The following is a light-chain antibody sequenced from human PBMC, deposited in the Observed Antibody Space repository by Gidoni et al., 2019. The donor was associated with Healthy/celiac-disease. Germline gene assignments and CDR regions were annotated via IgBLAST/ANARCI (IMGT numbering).Light chain of an antibody. V-gene: IGKV1-9*01. CDR2: AAS. J-gene: IGKJ5*01. CDR3: QQLNSYPIT. Sequence: DIQLTQSPSFLSASVGDRVTITCRDSQGISSYLAWYQQKPGKAPKLLIYAASTLQSGVPSRFSGSGSGTEFTLTISSLQPEDFATYYCQQLNSYPITFGQXTRLEIK. CDR1: QGISSY.